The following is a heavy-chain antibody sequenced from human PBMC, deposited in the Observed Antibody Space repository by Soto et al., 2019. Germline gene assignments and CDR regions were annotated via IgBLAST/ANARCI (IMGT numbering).Heavy chain of an antibody. CDR3: ARLDKALDY. D-gene: IGHD3-9*01. Sequence: SXTLSLTCTVSGGSISGYYWSWIRQPPGKGLEWIGYIYYSGSTSYSPSLKSRVTISLDTSTHQFSLKLSSVTAADTAVYYCARLDKALDYWGQGTPVTVSS. CDR2: IYYSGST. V-gene: IGHV4-59*08. CDR1: GGSISGYY. J-gene: IGHJ4*02.